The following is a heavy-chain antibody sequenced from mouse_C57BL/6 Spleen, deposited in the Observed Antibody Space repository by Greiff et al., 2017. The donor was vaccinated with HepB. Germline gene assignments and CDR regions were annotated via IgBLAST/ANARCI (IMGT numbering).Heavy chain of an antibody. Sequence: QVQLQQPGAELVKPGASVKMSCKASGYTFTSYWITWVKQRPGQGLEWIGDIYPGSGSTNYNEKFKSKATLTVDTSSSTAYMQLSSLTSEDSAVYYCARGGYLFPSRGMDYWGQGTSVTVSS. J-gene: IGHJ4*01. CDR3: ARGGYLFPSRGMDY. CDR1: GYTFTSYW. CDR2: IYPGSGST. D-gene: IGHD2-2*01. V-gene: IGHV1-55*01.